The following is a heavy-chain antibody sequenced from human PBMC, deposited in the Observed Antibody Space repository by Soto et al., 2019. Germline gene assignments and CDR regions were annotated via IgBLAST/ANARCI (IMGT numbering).Heavy chain of an antibody. CDR3: AREDIVLVPAAPHNYYYYYGMDV. CDR2: IIPIFGTA. J-gene: IGHJ6*02. Sequence: SVKVSCKASGGTFSSYAISWVRQAPGQGLEWMGGIIPIFGTANYAQKFQGRVTITADESTSTAYMELSSLRSEDTAVYYCAREDIVLVPAAPHNYYYYYGMDVRGQGTTVTVSS. D-gene: IGHD2-2*01. V-gene: IGHV1-69*13. CDR1: GGTFSSYA.